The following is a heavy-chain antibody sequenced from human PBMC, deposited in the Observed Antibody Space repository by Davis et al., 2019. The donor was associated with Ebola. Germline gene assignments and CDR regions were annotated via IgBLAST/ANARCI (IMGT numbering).Heavy chain of an antibody. D-gene: IGHD3-22*01. CDR2: IRYDGSNK. CDR3: AKDIGSSGYYSEDY. CDR1: GFTFSSYG. V-gene: IGHV3-30*02. J-gene: IGHJ4*02. Sequence: GGSLRLSCAASGFTFSSYGMHWVRQAPGKGLEWVAFIRYDGSNKYYADSVKGRFTISRDNSKNTLYLQMNSLRAEDTAVYYCAKDIGSSGYYSEDYWGQGTLVTVSS.